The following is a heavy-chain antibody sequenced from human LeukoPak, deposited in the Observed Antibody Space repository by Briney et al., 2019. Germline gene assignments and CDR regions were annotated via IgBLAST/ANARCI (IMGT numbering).Heavy chain of an antibody. CDR1: GYPFSTYS. CDR3: ARSRPGTEAGQPNFDY. V-gene: IGHV3-48*01. CDR2: ISSISSII. Sequence: GGSLRLSCAASGYPFSTYSMSGVRQATEKGLEWVSYISSISSIIYYSDSVKGRFTISRDNARSSLYLQMTSLRAEDTAVYYCARSRPGTEAGQPNFDYWGQGTLVTVSS. J-gene: IGHJ4*02. D-gene: IGHD6-13*01.